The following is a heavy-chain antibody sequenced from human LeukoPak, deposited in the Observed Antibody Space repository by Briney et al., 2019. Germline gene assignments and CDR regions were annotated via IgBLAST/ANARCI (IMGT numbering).Heavy chain of an antibody. D-gene: IGHD5-24*01. V-gene: IGHV1-69*04. J-gene: IGHJ4*02. Sequence: SVKVSCKASGGTFSSYAISWVRQAPGQGLEWMGRIIPIFGIANYAQKFQGRVTITADKSTSTAYMELSSLRSEDTAVYYCARRRDCYNGDYFDYWGQGTLVTVSS. CDR2: IIPIFGIA. CDR3: ARRRDCYNGDYFDY. CDR1: GGTFSSYA.